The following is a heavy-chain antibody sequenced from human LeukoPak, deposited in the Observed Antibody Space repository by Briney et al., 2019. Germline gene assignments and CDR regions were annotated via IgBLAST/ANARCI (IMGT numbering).Heavy chain of an antibody. Sequence: GGSLRLSCAASGFTFDDYAMHWVRQAPGKGLEWVSLISGDGGSTYYADSVKGRFTISRDNSKNSLYLQMNSLRTEDTALYYCANYDSSGYGLGDAFDIWGQGTMVTVSS. D-gene: IGHD3-22*01. CDR3: ANYDSSGYGLGDAFDI. V-gene: IGHV3-43*02. J-gene: IGHJ3*02. CDR1: GFTFDDYA. CDR2: ISGDGGST.